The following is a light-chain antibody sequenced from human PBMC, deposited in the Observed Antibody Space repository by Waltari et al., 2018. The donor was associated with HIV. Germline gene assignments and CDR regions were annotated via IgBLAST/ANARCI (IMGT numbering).Light chain of an antibody. Sequence: AIQLTQSPSSLSASVGDRVTITCRASQGISSALAWDQQKPGKAPNLLIYDDSSLESGVPARFSGSGSGRDFTLTISSLQPEDFATYYCQQFNSYPLTFGGGTKVEIK. J-gene: IGKJ4*01. CDR2: DDS. CDR3: QQFNSYPLT. V-gene: IGKV1-13*02. CDR1: QGISSA.